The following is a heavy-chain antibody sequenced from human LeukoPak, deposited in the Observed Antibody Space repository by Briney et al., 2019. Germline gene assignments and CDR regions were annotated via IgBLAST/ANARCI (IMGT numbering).Heavy chain of an antibody. J-gene: IGHJ6*03. CDR3: AKEGDRGEALYYYYMDV. CDR1: GFMFSDYG. D-gene: IGHD3-10*01. Sequence: GRSLRLSCAASGFMFSDYGMHWVRQAPGKGLEWVAAIWYDGSNIFCADSVKGRFTISRDNSKNALYLQMNSLRAEDTADYYCAKEGDRGEALYYYYMDVWGNGTTVTVSS. CDR2: IWYDGSNI. V-gene: IGHV3-33*06.